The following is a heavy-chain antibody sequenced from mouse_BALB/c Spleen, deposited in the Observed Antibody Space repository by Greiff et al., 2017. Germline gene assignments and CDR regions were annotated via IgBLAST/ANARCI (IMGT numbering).Heavy chain of an antibody. CDR2: ISSGGST. D-gene: IGHD2-3*01. CDR3: ARRDGYYYFDY. CDR1: GFTFSSYA. V-gene: IGHV5-6-5*01. Sequence: EVHLVESGGGLVKPGGSLKLSCAASGFTFSSYAMSWVRQTPEKRLEWVASISSGGSTYYPDSVKGRFTISRDNARNILYLQMSSLRSEDTAMYYCARRDGYYYFDYWGQGTTLTVSS. J-gene: IGHJ2*01.